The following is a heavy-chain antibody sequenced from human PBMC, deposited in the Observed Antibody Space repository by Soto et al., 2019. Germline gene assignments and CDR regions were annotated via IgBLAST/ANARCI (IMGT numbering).Heavy chain of an antibody. V-gene: IGHV4-31*03. D-gene: IGHD5-18*01. J-gene: IGHJ6*02. CDR2: IYYSGST. CDR1: GGSISSGGYY. CDR3: ARVKWGTAMGDGMDV. Sequence: QVQLQESGPGLVKPSQTLSLTCTVSGGSISSGGYYWSWIRQHPGKGLEWIGYIYYSGSTYYNPYLKSRVTRSVDTYKNQFSLKLSSVTAADTAVYYCARVKWGTAMGDGMDVWGQGTTVTVSS.